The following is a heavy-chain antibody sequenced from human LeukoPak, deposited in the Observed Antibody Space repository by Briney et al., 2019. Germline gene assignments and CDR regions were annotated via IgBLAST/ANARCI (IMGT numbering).Heavy chain of an antibody. CDR3: ARDSVDSSGSFYFDY. CDR1: GGSISSYY. CDR2: IYYSGST. J-gene: IGHJ4*02. Sequence: SETLSLTCTVAGGSISSYYWSWIRQPPGKGLEWIGYIYYSGSTNYNPSLKSRVTISVDTSKNQFSLKLSSVTAADTAVYYCARDSVDSSGSFYFDYWGQGTLVTVSS. D-gene: IGHD3-22*01. V-gene: IGHV4-59*01.